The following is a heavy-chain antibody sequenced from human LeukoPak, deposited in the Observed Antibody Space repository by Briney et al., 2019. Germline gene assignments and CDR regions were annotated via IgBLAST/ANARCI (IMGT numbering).Heavy chain of an antibody. CDR1: GGTFSSYA. CDR2: IIPIFGTA. D-gene: IGHD4-17*01. V-gene: IGHV1-69*06. J-gene: IGHJ5*02. CDR3: AQLYGDYENWFDP. Sequence: GSSVKVSCKASGGTFSSYAISWVQQAPGQGLEWMGGIIPIFGTANYAQKFQGRVTITADKSTSTAYMELSSLRSEDTAVYYCAQLYGDYENWFDPWGQGTLVTVSS.